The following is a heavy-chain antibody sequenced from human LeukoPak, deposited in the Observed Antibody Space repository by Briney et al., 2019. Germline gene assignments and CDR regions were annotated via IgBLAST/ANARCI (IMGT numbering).Heavy chain of an antibody. CDR2: INHSGST. CDR1: GGYFSGYY. Sequence: SETLSLTCAVYGGYFSGYYWSWIRQPPGKRLEWIGEINHSGSTNYNPSLKSRVTISVDTSKNQFSLKLSSVTAADTAVYYCARHTYYYYMDVWGKGTTVTISS. J-gene: IGHJ6*03. CDR3: ARHTYYYYMDV. V-gene: IGHV4-34*01.